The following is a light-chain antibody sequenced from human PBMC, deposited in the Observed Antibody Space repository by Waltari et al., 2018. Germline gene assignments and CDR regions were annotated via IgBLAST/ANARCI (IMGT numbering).Light chain of an antibody. CDR3: QSYDSRLSVVV. CDR1: SSNLGAGFD. CDR2: GNN. V-gene: IGLV1-40*01. Sequence: QSVLTQPPSLSGAPGQRVTMSCTGSSSNLGAGFDVHWYQHLPGPAPKLLIFGNNNRPSGVPDRFSASKSGASASLAITGLQSEDEAVYYCQSYDSRLSVVVFGGGTKLTVL. J-gene: IGLJ2*01.